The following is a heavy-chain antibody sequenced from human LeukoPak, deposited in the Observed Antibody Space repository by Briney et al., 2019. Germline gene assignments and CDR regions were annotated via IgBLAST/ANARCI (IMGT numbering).Heavy chain of an antibody. D-gene: IGHD3-10*01. J-gene: IGHJ4*02. CDR2: ISSSSSTI. CDR1: GFTFSSYS. V-gene: IGHV3-48*02. Sequence: GGSLRLSCAASGFTFSSYSMNWVRQAPGKGLEWVSYISSSSSTIYYADSVKGRFTISRDNAKNSLYLQMNSLRDEDTAVYYCAREGGSGSYHRSIDYWGQGTLVTVSS. CDR3: AREGGSGSYHRSIDY.